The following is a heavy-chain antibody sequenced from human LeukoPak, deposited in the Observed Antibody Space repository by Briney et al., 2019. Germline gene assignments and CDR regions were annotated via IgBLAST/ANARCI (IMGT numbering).Heavy chain of an antibody. D-gene: IGHD5-12*01. CDR1: GYTFTGYY. CDR2: NNPNSGGT. J-gene: IGHJ6*02. Sequence: ASVKVSCKASGYTFTGYYMHWVRQAPGQGLEWMGWNNPNSGGTNYAQKFQGRVTMTRDTSISTAYMELSRLRSDDTAVYYCASSASGYSGYDLDYYYYGMDVWGQGTTVTVSS. CDR3: ASSASGYSGYDLDYYYYGMDV. V-gene: IGHV1-2*02.